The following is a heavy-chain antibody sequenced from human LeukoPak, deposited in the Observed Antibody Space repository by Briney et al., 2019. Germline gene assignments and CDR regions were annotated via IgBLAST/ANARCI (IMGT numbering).Heavy chain of an antibody. CDR1: GYTFPGYY. CDR2: INPNSGGT. D-gene: IGHD3-3*01. Sequence: ASVKVSCKASGYTFPGYYMHWVRQAPGQGLEWMGWINPNSGGTNYAQKFQGGVTMTRDTSISTAYMELSRLRSDDTAVYYCARARSRRSTIFGVVPFDPWGQGTLVTVSS. CDR3: ARARSRRSTIFGVVPFDP. J-gene: IGHJ5*02. V-gene: IGHV1-2*02.